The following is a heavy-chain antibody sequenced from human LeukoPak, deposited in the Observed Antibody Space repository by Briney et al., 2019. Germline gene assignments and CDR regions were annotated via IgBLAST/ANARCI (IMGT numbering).Heavy chain of an antibody. CDR1: GYIFTGYY. J-gene: IGHJ5*02. D-gene: IGHD6-13*01. Sequence: ASVKVSCRASGYIFTGYYIHWVRQAPGQGLEWMGWINPKSGDTNYAQKFQGRITMTRDTPISAAYMELSSLTSADTAVYYCARGYRSSAYISWGQGTLVTVSS. V-gene: IGHV1-2*02. CDR2: INPKSGDT. CDR3: ARGYRSSAYIS.